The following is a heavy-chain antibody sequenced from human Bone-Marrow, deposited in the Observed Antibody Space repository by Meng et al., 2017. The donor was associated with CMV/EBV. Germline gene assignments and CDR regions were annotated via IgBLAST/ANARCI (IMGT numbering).Heavy chain of an antibody. D-gene: IGHD2-2*01. Sequence: SETLSLTCAVYGGSFSGYYWSWIRQPPGKGLEWIGEINHSGSTNYNPSLKSRVTISVDTSKNQFSLKLSSVTAADTAVYYCARSAFEIVPAATGYWGQGTLVTVSS. CDR3: ARSAFEIVPAATGY. V-gene: IGHV4-34*01. CDR2: INHSGST. J-gene: IGHJ4*02. CDR1: GGSFSGYY.